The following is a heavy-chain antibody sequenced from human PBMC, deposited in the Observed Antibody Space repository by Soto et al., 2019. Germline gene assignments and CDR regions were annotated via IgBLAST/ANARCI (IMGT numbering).Heavy chain of an antibody. CDR2: INPNNGNT. J-gene: IGHJ4*02. Sequence: ASVKVSCKASGYTFTGYYMHWVRQAPGQGLEWMGWINPNNGNTNYAQKIQGRVTMTRDTSTSTAYMELRSLRSDDTAAYYCARDVTPIPYYFDYWGQGTLVTVSS. D-gene: IGHD4-4*01. CDR1: GYTFTGYY. CDR3: ARDVTPIPYYFDY. V-gene: IGHV1-2*02.